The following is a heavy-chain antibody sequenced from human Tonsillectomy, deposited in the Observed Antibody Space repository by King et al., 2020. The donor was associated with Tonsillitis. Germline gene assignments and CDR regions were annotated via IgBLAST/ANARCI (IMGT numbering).Heavy chain of an antibody. D-gene: IGHD6-19*01. Sequence: HVQLQESGPGLVKPSETLSLTCTVSGGSISSYYWSWIRQPPGKGLEWIGYIYYSGSTNYNPSLKSRVTISVDTSKNQFSLKLSSVTAADTAVYYCARTRSGPIDRYYYYYMDVWGKGTTVTVSS. V-gene: IGHV4-59*08. CDR3: ARTRSGPIDRYYYYYMDV. J-gene: IGHJ6*03. CDR1: GGSISSYY. CDR2: IYYSGST.